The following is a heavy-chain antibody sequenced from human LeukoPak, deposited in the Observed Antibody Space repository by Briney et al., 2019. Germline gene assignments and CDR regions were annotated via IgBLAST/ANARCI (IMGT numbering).Heavy chain of an antibody. CDR2: ISAYTGNT. V-gene: IGHV1-18*01. J-gene: IGHJ4*02. D-gene: IGHD6-19*01. CDR1: GYTFAAYG. Sequence: ASVKVSCKASGYTFAAYGISWVRQAPGQGLEWLGWISAYTGNTKYAQKVQGRVTMTTETATRTAYMELRRHGADDTAIYYCAIEGLEQWLAGNDYWGQGTLVTVSS. CDR3: AIEGLEQWLAGNDY.